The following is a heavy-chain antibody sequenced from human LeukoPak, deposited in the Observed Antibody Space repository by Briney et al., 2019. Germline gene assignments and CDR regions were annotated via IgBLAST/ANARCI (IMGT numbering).Heavy chain of an antibody. CDR3: ARVVQQLVPRWFDP. V-gene: IGHV1-18*01. J-gene: IGHJ5*02. D-gene: IGHD6-13*01. CDR1: RYTFTSYG. Sequence: GASVKVSCKASRYTFTSYGISWVRQAPGQGLEWMGLINTYNGNTNFVQKRQGRVTMTTDTTTSTAYIEMRSLRSDDTAVYYCARVVQQLVPRWFDPWGQGTLVTVSS. CDR2: INTYNGNT.